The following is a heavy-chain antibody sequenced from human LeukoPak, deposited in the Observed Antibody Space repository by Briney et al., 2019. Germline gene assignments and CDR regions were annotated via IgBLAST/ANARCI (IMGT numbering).Heavy chain of an antibody. D-gene: IGHD3-10*01. V-gene: IGHV1-2*02. CDR1: GYTFTGYY. Sequence: ASVTVSCKASGYTFTGYYMHWVRQAPGQGLEWMGWINPNSGGTNYAQKFQGRVTMTRDTSISTAYMELSRLSSDDTAVYYCARGVTGIYYYYYMDTWGKGTTVTVSS. CDR3: ARGVTGIYYYYYMDT. J-gene: IGHJ6*03. CDR2: INPNSGGT.